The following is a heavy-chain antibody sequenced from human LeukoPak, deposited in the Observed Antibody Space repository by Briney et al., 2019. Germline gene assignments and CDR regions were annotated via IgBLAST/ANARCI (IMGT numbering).Heavy chain of an antibody. J-gene: IGHJ4*02. D-gene: IGHD6-19*01. CDR3: ARGSRISVAGLFDS. Sequence: SETLSLTCTVSGGSITSSSYYWGWVRQPPGKGLEWIGSIYSSGSTYYNPSLKSRVTISVDTSKNQFSLKLRSVSAADTAVYYCARGSRISVAGLFDSWGQGTLVTVSS. CDR1: GGSITSSSYY. V-gene: IGHV4-39*07. CDR2: IYSSGST.